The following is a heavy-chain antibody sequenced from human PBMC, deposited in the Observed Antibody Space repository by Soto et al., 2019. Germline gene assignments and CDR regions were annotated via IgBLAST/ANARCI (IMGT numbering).Heavy chain of an antibody. Sequence: ASVKVSCKASGYTFTGYYMHWVRQAPGQGLEWMGWINPNSGGTNYAQKFQGRVTMTRDTSISTAYMELSRLRSDDTAVYYCAREGGNSSSWYWGWFDPWGQGXLVTVYS. CDR1: GYTFTGYY. J-gene: IGHJ5*02. CDR2: INPNSGGT. CDR3: AREGGNSSSWYWGWFDP. D-gene: IGHD6-13*01. V-gene: IGHV1-2*02.